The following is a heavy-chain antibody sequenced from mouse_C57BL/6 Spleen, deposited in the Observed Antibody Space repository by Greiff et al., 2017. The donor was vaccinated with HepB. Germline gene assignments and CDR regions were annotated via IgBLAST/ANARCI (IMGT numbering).Heavy chain of an antibody. Sequence: EVNVVESGGGLVKPGGSLKLSCAASGFTFSSYAMSWVRQTPEKRLEWVATISDGGSYTYYPDNVKGRFTISRDNAKNNRYLQMSHLKSEDTAMYYCAREGSSGYSYYAMDYWGQGTSVTVSS. J-gene: IGHJ4*01. CDR1: GFTFSSYA. V-gene: IGHV5-4*01. CDR2: ISDGGSYT. CDR3: AREGSSGYSYYAMDY. D-gene: IGHD3-2*02.